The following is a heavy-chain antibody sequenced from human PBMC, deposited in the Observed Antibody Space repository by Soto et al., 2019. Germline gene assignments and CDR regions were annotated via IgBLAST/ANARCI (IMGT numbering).Heavy chain of an antibody. CDR1: GGSISRGDYY. CDR2: IYYSGST. V-gene: IGHV4-30-4*01. D-gene: IGHD3-3*01. J-gene: IGHJ5*02. Sequence: SETLSLTCTVSGGSISRGDYYWSWIRQPPGKGLEWIGYIYYSGSTYYNPSLKSRVTISVDTSKNQFSLKLSSVTAADTAVYYCARHSIFGVVMTWFDPWGQGTLVTVSS. CDR3: ARHSIFGVVMTWFDP.